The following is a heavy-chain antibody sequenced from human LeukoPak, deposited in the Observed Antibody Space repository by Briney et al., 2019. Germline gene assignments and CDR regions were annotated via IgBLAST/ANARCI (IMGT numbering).Heavy chain of an antibody. D-gene: IGHD2/OR15-2a*01. V-gene: IGHV4-38-2*01. CDR2: IYHSGNT. J-gene: IGHJ4*02. Sequence: SETLSLTCVVSGFSITSGYYWGWVRQPPGKGLEWIGSIYHSGNTYYNPSLKSRVTISVDTSKHQFSLELSSVTAADTAVYYCARFYDTDLTTLDYWGQGTLVTVSS. CDR1: GFSITSGYY. CDR3: ARFYDTDLTTLDY.